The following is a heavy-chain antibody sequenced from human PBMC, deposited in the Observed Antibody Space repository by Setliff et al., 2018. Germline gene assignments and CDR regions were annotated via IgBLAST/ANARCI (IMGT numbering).Heavy chain of an antibody. Sequence: PSETLSLTCTVSGDSISSGDYFWSWIRQPPGKGLEWIAYIYHSWSAYYNPSLKSRVTMSVDTSKNQFSLHLTSVTAADTAVYYCAREVGTSTSSDAFDVWGQGMMVTVSS. CDR2: IYHSWSA. D-gene: IGHD1-26*01. CDR3: AREVGTSTSSDAFDV. V-gene: IGHV4-30-4*08. CDR1: GDSISSGDYF. J-gene: IGHJ3*01.